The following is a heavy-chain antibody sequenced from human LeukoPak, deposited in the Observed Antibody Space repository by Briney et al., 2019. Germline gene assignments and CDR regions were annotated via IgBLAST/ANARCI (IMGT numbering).Heavy chain of an antibody. D-gene: IGHD3-3*01. Sequence: QSGGSLRLSCAASGFTFSSYGMHWVRQAPGKGLEWVAVISYDGSNKYYADSVKGRFTISRDNSKNTLYLQMNSLRAEDTAVYYCARGPGFLEWLFSFRETYYYYGMDVWGQGTTVTVSS. J-gene: IGHJ6*02. CDR2: ISYDGSNK. V-gene: IGHV3-30*03. CDR3: ARGPGFLEWLFSFRETYYYYGMDV. CDR1: GFTFSSYG.